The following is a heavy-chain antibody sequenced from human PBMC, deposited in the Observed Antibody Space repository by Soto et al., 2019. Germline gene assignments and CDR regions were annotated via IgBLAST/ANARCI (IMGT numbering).Heavy chain of an antibody. Sequence: QVQLVQSGAEVKKPGASVKVSCKASGYSFTNYDIHWVRQAAGLGLEWMGWMNPGNNQHVYTQKFRDRVTVSNDTSISTTYMALSSLTSEDTAVYYCAKSLNPGSATPSYYGIDVWGLGTTVTVSS. CDR2: MNPGNNQH. J-gene: IGHJ6*02. D-gene: IGHD2-15*01. V-gene: IGHV1-8*01. CDR1: GYSFTNYD. CDR3: AKSLNPGSATPSYYGIDV.